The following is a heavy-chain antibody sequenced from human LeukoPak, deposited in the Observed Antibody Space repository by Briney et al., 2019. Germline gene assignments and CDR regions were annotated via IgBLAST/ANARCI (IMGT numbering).Heavy chain of an antibody. CDR3: ARGRYDSSGYYPNWFDP. D-gene: IGHD3-22*01. CDR2: IWYDGSNK. V-gene: IGHV3-33*01. J-gene: IGHJ5*02. CDR1: GFTFSSYG. Sequence: PGRSLRLSCAASGFTFSSYGMHWVRQAPGKGLEWVAVIWYDGSNKYYADSVKGRFTISRDNSKNTLYLQMNSLRADDTAVYHCARGRYDSSGYYPNWFDPWGQGTLVTVSS.